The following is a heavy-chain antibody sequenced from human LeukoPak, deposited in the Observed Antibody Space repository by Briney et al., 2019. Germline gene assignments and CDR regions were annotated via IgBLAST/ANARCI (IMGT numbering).Heavy chain of an antibody. D-gene: IGHD3-22*01. CDR1: AFSFSSYW. Sequence: GGSLRLSCAASAFSFSSYWIDCVRQARGKGLVWVSRINSDGRSTSYADSVKGRFTISRDNSKNTLHLQMNSLRAEDTAVYYCARHSSGYYHYDYWGPGTPVTVAS. CDR2: INSDGRST. J-gene: IGHJ4*02. CDR3: ARHSSGYYHYDY. V-gene: IGHV3-74*01.